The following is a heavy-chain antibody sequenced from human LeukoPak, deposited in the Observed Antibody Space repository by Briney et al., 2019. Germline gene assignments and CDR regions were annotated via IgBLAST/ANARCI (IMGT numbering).Heavy chain of an antibody. CDR1: GFTFSSYG. Sequence: GGSLRLSCAASGFTFSSYGMHWVRQAPGKGLEWVAFIRYDGTNKYHADSVKGRFTISRDNSKNTLYLQMNSLRTEDTAVYYCAKDSADMVRGVTSFDYWGQGTLVTVSS. CDR3: AKDSADMVRGVTSFDY. CDR2: IRYDGTNK. V-gene: IGHV3-30*02. D-gene: IGHD3-10*01. J-gene: IGHJ4*02.